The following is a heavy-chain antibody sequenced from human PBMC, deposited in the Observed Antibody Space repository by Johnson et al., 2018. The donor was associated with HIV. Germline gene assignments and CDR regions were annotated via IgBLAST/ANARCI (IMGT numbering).Heavy chain of an antibody. CDR3: ARVTHIQLWANDAFDI. Sequence: QMQLVESGGGVVQPGGSLRLSCAASGFTFNSYGMDWVRQAPGKGLEWVSLIYSGGSTYYADSVKGRFTISRDNSKNTLYLQMNSLGAEDTAGYYCARVTHIQLWANDAFDIWGQGTMVTVSS. D-gene: IGHD5-18*01. J-gene: IGHJ3*02. CDR2: IYSGGST. V-gene: IGHV3-NL1*01. CDR1: GFTFNSYG.